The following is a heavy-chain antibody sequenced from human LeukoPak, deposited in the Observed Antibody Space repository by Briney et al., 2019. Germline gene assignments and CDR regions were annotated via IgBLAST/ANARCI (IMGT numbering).Heavy chain of an antibody. CDR1: GGSISSYY. CDR3: ARCGYSSSWYEGGLYYYYYMDV. V-gene: IGHV4-4*07. D-gene: IGHD6-13*01. J-gene: IGHJ6*03. CDR2: IYTSGST. Sequence: SETLSLTCTVSGGSISSYYWSWIRQPAGKGLEWIGRIYTSGSTNYNPSLKSRVTMSVDTSKSQFSLKLSSVTAADTAVYYCARCGYSSSWYEGGLYYYYYMDVWGKGTTVTVSS.